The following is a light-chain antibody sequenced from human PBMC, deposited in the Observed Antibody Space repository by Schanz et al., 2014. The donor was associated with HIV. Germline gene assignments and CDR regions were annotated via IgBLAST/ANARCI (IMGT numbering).Light chain of an antibody. CDR2: GVT. CDR3: SSYTSSSTLV. V-gene: IGLV2-14*03. CDR1: SSDVGGYNY. Sequence: QSALTQPASVSGSPGQSITISCTGTSSDVGGYNYVSWYQQHPGKAPKLIIYGVTKRPSGVPDRFSGSKSGNTASLTISGLQAEDEADYYCSSYTSSSTLVFGGGTKLTVL. J-gene: IGLJ2*01.